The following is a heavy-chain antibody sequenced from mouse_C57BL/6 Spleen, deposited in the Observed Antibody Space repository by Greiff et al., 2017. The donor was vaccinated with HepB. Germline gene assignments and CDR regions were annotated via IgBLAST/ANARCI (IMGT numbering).Heavy chain of an antibody. CDR3: ARERDDYLAY. CDR2: IDPSDSYT. Sequence: VQLQQPGAELVKPGASVKLSCKASGYTFTSYWMQWVKQRPGQGLEWIGEIDPSDSYTNYNQKFKGKATLTVDTSSSTAYMQLSSLTSEDSAVYYCARERDDYLAYWGQGTLVTVSA. CDR1: GYTFTSYW. V-gene: IGHV1-50*01. J-gene: IGHJ3*01. D-gene: IGHD2-4*01.